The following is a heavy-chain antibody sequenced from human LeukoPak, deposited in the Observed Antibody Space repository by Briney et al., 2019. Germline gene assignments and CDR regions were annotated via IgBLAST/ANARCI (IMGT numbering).Heavy chain of an antibody. V-gene: IGHV4-61*02. Sequence: PSETLSLTCTVSGGSISSGNYYWSWMRQPAGERLEWIGRIHTSGSISYNPSLKSRVTISVDTSKNHLSLKLTSVTAADTAVYYCAAALSTWYVYWGQGALVTVSS. CDR1: GGSISSGNYY. CDR2: IHTSGSI. J-gene: IGHJ4*02. CDR3: AAALSTWYVY. D-gene: IGHD6-13*01.